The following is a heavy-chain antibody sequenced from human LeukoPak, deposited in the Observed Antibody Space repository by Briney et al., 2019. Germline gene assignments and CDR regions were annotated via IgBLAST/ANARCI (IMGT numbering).Heavy chain of an antibody. D-gene: IGHD3-10*01. V-gene: IGHV1-2*02. J-gene: IGHJ4*02. CDR2: INPNSGGT. CDR1: GFTFTNYY. CDR3: ARVTVRGVIIDY. Sequence: GASVKVSCKASGFTFTNYYMHWVRQAPGQGLEWMGWINPNSGGTNYAQKFQGRVTMTRDTSISTAYMELSRLRSDDTAVYYCARVTVRGVIIDYWGQGTLVTVSS.